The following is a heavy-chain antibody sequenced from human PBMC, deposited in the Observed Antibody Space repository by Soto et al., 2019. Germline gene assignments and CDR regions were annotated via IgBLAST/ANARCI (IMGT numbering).Heavy chain of an antibody. CDR2: INSDGSTT. V-gene: IGHV3-74*01. D-gene: IGHD6-6*01. J-gene: IGHJ4*02. Sequence: PGGSLRLSCAASGFTFRSYWMHWVRQSPGKGLVWVSRINSDGSTTNYADSVKGRFTISRDNAKSTLYLQMNSLRADDTAVYYSASPLRFSSSGELNGGQGTLVTVSS. CDR1: GFTFRSYW. CDR3: ASPLRFSSSGELN.